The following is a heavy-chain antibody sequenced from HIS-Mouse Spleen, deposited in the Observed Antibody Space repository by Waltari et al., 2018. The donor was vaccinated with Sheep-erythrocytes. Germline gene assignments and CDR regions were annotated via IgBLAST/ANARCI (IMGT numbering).Heavy chain of an antibody. CDR2: ISYDGSNK. V-gene: IGHV3-30*18. CDR1: GFTFSSYG. Sequence: QVQLVESGGGVVQPGRSLRLSCAASGFTFSSYGMHWVRQAPGKGLEWVDGISYDGSNKYHADSVKGRFTISRDNSKNTLYLQMNSLRAEDTAVYYCAKVRTVNYWYFDLWGRGTLVTVSS. CDR3: AKVRTVNYWYFDL. D-gene: IGHD1-1*01. J-gene: IGHJ2*01.